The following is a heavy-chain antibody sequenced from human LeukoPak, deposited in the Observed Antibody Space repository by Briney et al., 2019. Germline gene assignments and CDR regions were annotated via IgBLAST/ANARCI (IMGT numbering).Heavy chain of an antibody. Sequence: KPSETLSLTCTVSGGSISSTSYYWGWIRQPPGKGLEWIGTINYSGSTYYNPSLKSRVTISVDTSKNQISLKLSSVTAADTAMYYCARHGDLLSPFQTWGQGTLVTVSS. D-gene: IGHD2-21*02. CDR1: GGSISSTSYY. CDR2: INYSGST. CDR3: ARHGDLLSPFQT. J-gene: IGHJ5*02. V-gene: IGHV4-39*01.